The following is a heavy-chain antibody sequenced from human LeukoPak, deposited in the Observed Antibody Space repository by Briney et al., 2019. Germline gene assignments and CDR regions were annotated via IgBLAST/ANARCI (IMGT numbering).Heavy chain of an antibody. D-gene: IGHD4-17*01. Sequence: GGSLRLSCAASGFTFSNYGMHWVRQAPGKGLEWVAVISYDGSNKYYADSVKGRFTISRDNSKNTLYLQMNSLRAEDTAVYYCASHVDYGDYLPDYWGQGTLVTVSS. V-gene: IGHV3-30*03. CDR1: GFTFSNYG. CDR2: ISYDGSNK. J-gene: IGHJ4*02. CDR3: ASHVDYGDYLPDY.